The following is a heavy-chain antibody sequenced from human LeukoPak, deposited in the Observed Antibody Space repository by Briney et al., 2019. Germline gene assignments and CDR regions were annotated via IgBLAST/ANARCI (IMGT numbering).Heavy chain of an antibody. D-gene: IGHD2-15*01. V-gene: IGHV3-30*04. CDR1: GFTFSSYA. CDR2: ISYDGSNK. CDR3: AKNADRGAYCRGGSCYPYYYYYMDV. J-gene: IGHJ6*03. Sequence: GGSLRLSCAASGFTFSSYAMSWVRQAPGKELEWVALISYDGSNKYYADSVKGRFTISRDNSKNTLYLQMNSLTVEDTAIYCCAKNADRGAYCRGGSCYPYYYYYMDVWGTGTTVTISS.